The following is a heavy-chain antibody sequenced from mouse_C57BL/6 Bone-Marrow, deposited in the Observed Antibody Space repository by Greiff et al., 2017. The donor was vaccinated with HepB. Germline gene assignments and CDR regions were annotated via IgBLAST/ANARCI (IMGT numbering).Heavy chain of an antibody. Sequence: QVHVKQSGAELVKPGASVKLSCKASGYTFTEYTIHWVKQRSGQGLEWIGWFYPGSGSIKYNEKFKDKATLTADKSSSTVYMELSRLTSEDSAVYFCARHPLWLLSYYAMDYWGQGTSVTVSS. CDR1: GYTFTEYT. CDR3: ARHPLWLLSYYAMDY. V-gene: IGHV1-62-2*01. J-gene: IGHJ4*01. CDR2: FYPGSGSI. D-gene: IGHD2-2*01.